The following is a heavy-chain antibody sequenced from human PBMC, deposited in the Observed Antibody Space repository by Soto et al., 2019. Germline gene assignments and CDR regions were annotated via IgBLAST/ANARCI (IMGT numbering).Heavy chain of an antibody. D-gene: IGHD3-10*01. Sequence: GASVKVSCKASGCTYSSYTISWVRQAPGQGLEWMGGIIPIFGTANYAQKFQGRVTITADESTSTAYMELSSLRSEDTAVYYCAATRDYYGSGSADYYYGMDVWGQGTTVTVSS. CDR3: AATRDYYGSGSADYYYGMDV. V-gene: IGHV1-69*13. CDR2: IIPIFGTA. CDR1: GCTYSSYT. J-gene: IGHJ6*02.